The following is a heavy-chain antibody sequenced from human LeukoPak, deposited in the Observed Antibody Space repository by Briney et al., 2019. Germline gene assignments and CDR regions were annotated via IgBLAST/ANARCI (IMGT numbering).Heavy chain of an antibody. CDR1: GGSIRNYY. V-gene: IGHV4-59*08. Sequence: SETLSLTCTVSGGSIRNYYWSWIRQPPGKGLEWIGYIYYSVSTNYNPSLKSRVTISVDTSKNQFSLKLSSVTAADTAVYYCARRGVIPYWYFDLWGRGTLVTVSS. CDR2: IYYSVST. J-gene: IGHJ2*01. CDR3: ARRGVIPYWYFDL. D-gene: IGHD3-10*01.